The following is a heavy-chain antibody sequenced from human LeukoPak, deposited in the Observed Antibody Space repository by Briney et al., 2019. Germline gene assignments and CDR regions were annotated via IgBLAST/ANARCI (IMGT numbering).Heavy chain of an antibody. CDR1: GFTFSSYS. CDR2: ISSSSSYI. CDR3: AKGHSSGWQAIDY. J-gene: IGHJ4*02. Sequence: GGSLRLSCAASGFTFSSYSMNWVRQAPGKGLEWVSSISSSSSYIYYADSVKGRFTISRDNAKNSLYLQMNSLRAEDTAVYYCAKGHSSGWQAIDYWGQGTLVTVSS. D-gene: IGHD6-19*01. V-gene: IGHV3-21*01.